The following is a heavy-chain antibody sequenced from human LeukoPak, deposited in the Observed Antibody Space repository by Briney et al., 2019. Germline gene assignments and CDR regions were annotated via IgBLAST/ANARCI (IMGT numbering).Heavy chain of an antibody. D-gene: IGHD4-17*01. V-gene: IGHV3-7*01. CDR3: ARAPRPYGYYYYYYMDV. J-gene: IGHJ6*03. CDR2: IKQDGSEK. Sequence: PGGSLRLSCAASGFTFSSYWMSWVRQAPGKGLEWVANIKQDGSEKYYVDSVKGRFTISRDNAKNSLYLQMNSLRAEDTAVYYCARAPRPYGYYYYYYMDVWGKGTTVTVSS. CDR1: GFTFSSYW.